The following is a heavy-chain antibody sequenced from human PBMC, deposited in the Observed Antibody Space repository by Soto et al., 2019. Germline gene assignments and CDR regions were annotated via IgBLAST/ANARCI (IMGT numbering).Heavy chain of an antibody. CDR2: ISVTPGIT. V-gene: IGHV3-23*01. CDR3: SKWSGYGDL. D-gene: IGHD5-12*01. Sequence: EMQLLESGGGLVQPGGSLRLSCAASGFTMCTYSVTWVRQAPGKGLEWVSGISVTPGITFYADSVKGRFTISRDSSNNAVYLQMNSLRAEDTAMYFCSKWSGYGDLWGQGTLVTVSS. CDR1: GFTMCTYS. J-gene: IGHJ4*02.